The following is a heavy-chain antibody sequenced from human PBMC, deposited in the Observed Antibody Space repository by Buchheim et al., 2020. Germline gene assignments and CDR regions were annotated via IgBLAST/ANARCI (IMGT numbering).Heavy chain of an antibody. D-gene: IGHD6-13*01. V-gene: IGHV4-34*01. CDR3: AVRSSSSWFYSDY. CDR1: GGSFSGYY. CDR2: IKHSGST. J-gene: IGHJ4*02. Sequence: QVQLQQWGAGLLKPSETLSLTCAVYGGSFSGYYWSWIRKPTGKGLEWIGEIKHSGSTNYTPSLKSRVTISVDTSKNQFSMKLSSVTAADTSVYYCAVRSSSSWFYSDYWGQGTL.